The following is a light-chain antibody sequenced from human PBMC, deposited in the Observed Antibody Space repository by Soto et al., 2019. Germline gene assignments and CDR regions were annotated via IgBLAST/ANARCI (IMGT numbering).Light chain of an antibody. J-gene: IGKJ4*01. Sequence: EIVLTQSPGTLSLSPVDIATLSFMASQSVSSDYVAWYQQKPGQTPNVLIYRASIRATGIPDRFSGSGSGTDFTLTISRLEPEDFAVYYCQQYGASPLTFGGGTKVDIK. V-gene: IGKV3-20*01. CDR1: QSVSSDY. CDR2: RAS. CDR3: QQYGASPLT.